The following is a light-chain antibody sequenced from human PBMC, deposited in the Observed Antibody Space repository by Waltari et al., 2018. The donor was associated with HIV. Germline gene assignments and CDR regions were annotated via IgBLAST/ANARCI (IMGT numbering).Light chain of an antibody. J-gene: IGLJ1*01. CDR3: CSYAGSSTYV. V-gene: IGLV2-23*02. CDR1: SSDFGSYNL. Sequence: QSALTLPASVSGSPGQSITIPCTGTSSDFGSYNLVSWYQQHPGKAPKGMIYEVSKRPSGVSNRFSGSKSGNTASLTISGLQAEDEADYYCCSYAGSSTYVFGTGTKVTVL. CDR2: EVS.